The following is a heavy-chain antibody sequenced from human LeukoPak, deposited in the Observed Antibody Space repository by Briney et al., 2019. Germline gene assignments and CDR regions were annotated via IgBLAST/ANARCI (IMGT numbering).Heavy chain of an antibody. CDR3: ARAFAGVGDY. CDR1: GFTFSTYW. D-gene: IGHD3-3*01. J-gene: IGHJ4*02. CDR2: INQDGSDK. V-gene: IGHV3-7*01. Sequence: GGSLRLSCVAFGFTFSTYWMSWVRQAPGKGLEWVANINQDGSDKYYVDSVKGRLTISRDNAKNSLYLQMNSLRAEDTAVYYCARAFAGVGDYWGQGTLVTVSS.